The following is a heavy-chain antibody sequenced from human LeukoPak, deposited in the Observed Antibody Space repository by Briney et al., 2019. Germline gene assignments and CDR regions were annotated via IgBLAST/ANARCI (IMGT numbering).Heavy chain of an antibody. CDR1: GFTFSSYW. J-gene: IGHJ4*02. D-gene: IGHD6-13*01. CDR3: ARVHHSSSWGTDDC. V-gene: IGHV3-7*01. CDR2: IKQDGSEK. Sequence: GGSLRLSCAASGFTFSSYWMSWVRQAPGKGLEWVANIKQDGSEKYYVDSVKGRFTISRDNAKNSLYLHMNSLRAEDTAVYFCARVHHSSSWGTDDCWGQGTLVTVSS.